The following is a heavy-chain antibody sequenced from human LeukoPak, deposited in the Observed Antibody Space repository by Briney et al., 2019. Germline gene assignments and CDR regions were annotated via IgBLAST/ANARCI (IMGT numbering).Heavy chain of an antibody. CDR3: ARDRYCTNGVCYNDWFDP. CDR2: ITPIFGTA. J-gene: IGHJ5*02. V-gene: IGHV1-69*05. D-gene: IGHD2-8*01. Sequence: SLKVSCKASGGTFSSYASSWVRRAPGQGLEWMGGITPIFGTANYAQKFQGRVTITTDESTSTAYMELSSLRSEDTAVYYCARDRYCTNGVCYNDWFDPWGQGTLVTVSS. CDR1: GGTFSSYA.